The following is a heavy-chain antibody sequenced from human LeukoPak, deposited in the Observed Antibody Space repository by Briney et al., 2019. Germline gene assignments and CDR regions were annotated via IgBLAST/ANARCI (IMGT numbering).Heavy chain of an antibody. CDR2: IIPIFGTA. CDR1: GGTFSSYA. J-gene: IGHJ6*04. D-gene: IGHD2-15*01. CDR3: ERGRMRCSGGSCTPDGDYYYYYGMGV. Sequence: SVKVSCKASGGTFSSYAISWVRQAPGQGLEWMGGIIPIFGTANYAQKFQGRVTITADESTSTAYMELSSLRSEDTAVYYCERGRMRCSGGSCTPDGDYYYYYGMGVWGKGTTVTVSS. V-gene: IGHV1-69*01.